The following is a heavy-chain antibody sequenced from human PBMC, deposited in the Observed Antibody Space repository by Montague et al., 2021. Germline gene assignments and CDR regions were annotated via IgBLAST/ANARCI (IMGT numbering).Heavy chain of an antibody. J-gene: IGHJ5*02. CDR2: MFYGGAT. CDR1: SGSIFHAH. D-gene: IGHD3-10*01. Sequence: SETLSLTCTVSSGSIFHAHWSWVRQPPGKGLEWLGSMFYGGATSNNSSLKIRVTMSIDTSTTKFSLKLSFVTAADTAVYYCAKQDYFVSGTAYKGFDPWGQGILVTVSS. CDR3: AKQDYFVSGTAYKGFDP. V-gene: IGHV4-59*08.